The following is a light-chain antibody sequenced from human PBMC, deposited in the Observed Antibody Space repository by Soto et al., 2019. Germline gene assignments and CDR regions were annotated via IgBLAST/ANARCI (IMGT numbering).Light chain of an antibody. Sequence: QSALTQPASVSGSPGQSITISCTGTNSDIGGFNYVSWYQQHPGKAPKLIIYQVSNRPAGVSNRFSGSKSANTASLTISGLQAEDEADYYSSSYRSSNVVFGGGTKLTVL. J-gene: IGLJ2*01. CDR3: SSYRSSNVV. V-gene: IGLV2-14*01. CDR1: NSDIGGFNY. CDR2: QVS.